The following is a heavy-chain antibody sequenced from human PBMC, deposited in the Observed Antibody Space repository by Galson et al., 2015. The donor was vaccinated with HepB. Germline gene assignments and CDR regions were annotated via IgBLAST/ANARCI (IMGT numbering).Heavy chain of an antibody. CDR2: SSAYRDKA. D-gene: IGHD2-15*01. V-gene: IGHV1-18*04. CDR1: GYSFSNYG. CDR3: GRDWYCSGRNCVDCFDP. Sequence: SVKVSCKASGYSFSNYGISWVRQAPGQGLEWLGWSSAYRDKANYAQIVQGRVTMTTDTSTSTAYMELRSLTSDDTAMYYCGRDWYCSGRNCVDCFDPWGQGTLVTVSS. J-gene: IGHJ5*02.